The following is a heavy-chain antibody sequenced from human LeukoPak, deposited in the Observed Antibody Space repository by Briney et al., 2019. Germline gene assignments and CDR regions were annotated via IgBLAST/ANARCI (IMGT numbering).Heavy chain of an antibody. CDR1: QFTFNGSW. V-gene: IGHV3-7*01. J-gene: IGHJ4*02. CDR3: AIWTSGNY. Sequence: PGGSLRLSCADSQFTFNGSWMNWVRQAPGKGLEWVANMDPTGSQKRYVDSVRGRFTISKDIPGASLYLDMHSLRAEGTAIYYCAIWTSGNYWGQGTLVTVSS. D-gene: IGHD1-1*01. CDR2: MDPTGSQK.